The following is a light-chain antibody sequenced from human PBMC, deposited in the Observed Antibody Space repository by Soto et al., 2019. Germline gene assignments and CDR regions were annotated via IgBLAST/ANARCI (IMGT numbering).Light chain of an antibody. V-gene: IGKV3-20*01. CDR3: HQRQSWPRT. J-gene: IGKJ1*01. Sequence: EIVLTQSPGTLSLSPGERATLSCRAGQSVSSSYLAWYQQKPGQAPRLLIYGASGRATGIPARFSASGTGTDFTLTISDVQPEDFAVYYCHQRQSWPRTFGQGTKVDIK. CDR1: QSVSSSY. CDR2: GAS.